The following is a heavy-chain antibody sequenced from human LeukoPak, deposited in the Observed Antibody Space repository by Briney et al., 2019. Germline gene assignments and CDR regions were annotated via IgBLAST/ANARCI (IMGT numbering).Heavy chain of an antibody. CDR1: GYIFTSYY. J-gene: IGHJ6*02. CDR3: ARMAVAGRREGGMDV. V-gene: IGHV1-46*01. D-gene: IGHD6-19*01. CDR2: INPCGGSR. Sequence: ASVTLSYSASGYIFTSYYMHWVRQSPRQGLEWMGIINPCGGSRSYAKKVQGRVTMTRDTYTSTVYMALSSLRSGDTAVYYCARMAVAGRREGGMDVWAKGPRSPSP.